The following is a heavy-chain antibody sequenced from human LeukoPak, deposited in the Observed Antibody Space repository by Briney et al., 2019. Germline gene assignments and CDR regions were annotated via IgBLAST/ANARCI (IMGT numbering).Heavy chain of an antibody. CDR1: GFTFTNSA. Sequence: PGGSLRLSCAASGFTFTNSAMTWVRQAPGKGLEWVSTVSGSGGNTYYADSVKGRFTISRDNSKNTLYLQMNSLRAEDTAVYYCAKVWEAKAYGSGSYFDYWGQGTLVTVSS. V-gene: IGHV3-23*01. D-gene: IGHD3-10*01. CDR2: VSGSGGNT. CDR3: AKVWEAKAYGSGSYFDY. J-gene: IGHJ4*02.